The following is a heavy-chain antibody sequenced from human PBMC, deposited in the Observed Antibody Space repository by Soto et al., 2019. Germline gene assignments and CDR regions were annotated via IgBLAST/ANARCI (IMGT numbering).Heavy chain of an antibody. D-gene: IGHD2-15*01. CDR1: GFTFSSYG. CDR2: IWYDGSNK. J-gene: IGHJ6*02. Sequence: QVQLVESGGGVVQPGRSLRLSCAASGFTFSSYGMHWVRQAPGKGLEWVAVIWYDGSNKYYADSVKGRFTISRDNSKNTLFLQMNSMRAEDTAVYYCARETGYCSGGSCYYYYYYGMDVWGQGTTVTVSS. CDR3: ARETGYCSGGSCYYYYYYGMDV. V-gene: IGHV3-33*01.